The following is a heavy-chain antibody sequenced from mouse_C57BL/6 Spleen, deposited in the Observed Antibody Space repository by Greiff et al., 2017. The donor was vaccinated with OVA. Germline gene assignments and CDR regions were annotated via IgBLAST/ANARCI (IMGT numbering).Heavy chain of an antibody. CDR3: ARPPYGSSSSWFAY. CDR1: GYTFTSYW. V-gene: IGHV1-64*01. J-gene: IGHJ3*01. CDR2: IHPNSGST. Sequence: QVQLQQPGAELVKPGASVKLSCKASGYTFTSYWMHWVKQRPGQGLEWIGMIHPNSGSTNYNEKFKSKATLTVDTSSSTAYMQLSSLTSEDSAVYYCARPPYGSSSSWFAYWGQGTLVTVSA. D-gene: IGHD1-1*01.